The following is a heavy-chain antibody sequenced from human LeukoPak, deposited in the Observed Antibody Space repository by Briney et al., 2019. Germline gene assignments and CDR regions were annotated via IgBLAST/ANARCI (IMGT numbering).Heavy chain of an antibody. V-gene: IGHV3-21*01. CDR1: AFSLSAYN. J-gene: IGHJ4*02. CDR3: ARENSGPGLDY. Sequence: GGSLRLSCAASAFSLSAYNMNWVRQAPGKGLEWGSSISYTGTYIYYADSVKGRFTISRDNAQNSLYLQMNSLRAEDTAVYYCARENSGPGLDYWGQGTLVTVSS. CDR2: ISYTGTYI. D-gene: IGHD6-19*01.